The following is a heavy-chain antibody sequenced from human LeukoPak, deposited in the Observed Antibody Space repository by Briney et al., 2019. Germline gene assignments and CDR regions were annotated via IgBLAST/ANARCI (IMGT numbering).Heavy chain of an antibody. CDR3: ARGSPYMDV. V-gene: IGHV4-39*07. CDR2: IFYSGNT. Sequence: PSETLSLTCTVSGGSISSISYYWGWIRQPPGKGLEWIGSIFYSGNTYYNPSLKSRVTISVDTSKNQFSLKLSSVTAADTAVYYCARGSPYMDVWGKGTTVTVSS. J-gene: IGHJ6*03. CDR1: GGSISSISYY.